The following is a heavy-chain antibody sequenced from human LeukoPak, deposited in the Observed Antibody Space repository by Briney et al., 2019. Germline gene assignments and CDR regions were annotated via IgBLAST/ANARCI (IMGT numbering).Heavy chain of an antibody. V-gene: IGHV4-39*01. CDR3: ARQRTVRDWFDP. D-gene: IGHD4-17*01. CDR1: GGSISSSSYY. CDR2: IYHSGST. J-gene: IGHJ5*02. Sequence: SETLSLTCTVSGGSISSSSYYWGWIRQPPGKGLEWIGSIYHSGSTYYNPSLKSRVTISVDTSKNQFSLKLSSVTAADTAVYYCARQRTVRDWFDPWGQGTLVTVSS.